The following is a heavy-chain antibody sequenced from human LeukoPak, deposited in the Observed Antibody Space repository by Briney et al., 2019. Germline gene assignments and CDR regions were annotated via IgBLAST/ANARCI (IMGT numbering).Heavy chain of an antibody. D-gene: IGHD3-9*01. Sequence: ASVKVSCKASGYTCSSYGISWVRQAPGQGLEYLGWISAYNGDTNYGQKLQGRVTMTADTSASTAYMELRSLRSDDTAVYYCARDEGYFDPHGFDIWGQGTMVTVSS. CDR1: GYTCSSYG. CDR3: ARDEGYFDPHGFDI. V-gene: IGHV1-18*01. CDR2: ISAYNGDT. J-gene: IGHJ3*02.